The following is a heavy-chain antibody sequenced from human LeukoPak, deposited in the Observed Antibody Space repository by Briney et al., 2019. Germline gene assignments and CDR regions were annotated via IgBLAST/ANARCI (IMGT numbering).Heavy chain of an antibody. CDR3: AKVYYSSSYYDFDH. D-gene: IGHD6-13*01. J-gene: IGHJ4*02. V-gene: IGHV3-23*01. Sequence: GGSLRLSCATSGFTFNNYARSWVRQAPGRGLQWVSVISGSGGRINYADSVRGRFTISRDNSKNTLYLQMNSLRAEDTAIYYCAKVYYSSSYYDFDHWGQGTLVTVSS. CDR1: GFTFNNYA. CDR2: ISGSGGRI.